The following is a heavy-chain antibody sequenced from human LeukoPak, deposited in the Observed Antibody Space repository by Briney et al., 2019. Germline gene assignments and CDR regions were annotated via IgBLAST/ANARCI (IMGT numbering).Heavy chain of an antibody. Sequence: SETLSLTCAVYGGSFRGYYWSWIRKPPGKGLEWIGEINHSGSTNYNPSLTSRVTISVDTSKNQFSLKLSSVTAADTAVYYCARRNGQDIVATFRRRYYFDYWGQGTLVTVSS. D-gene: IGHD5-12*01. CDR2: INHSGST. CDR1: GGSFRGYY. V-gene: IGHV4-34*01. J-gene: IGHJ4*02. CDR3: ARRNGQDIVATFRRRYYFDY.